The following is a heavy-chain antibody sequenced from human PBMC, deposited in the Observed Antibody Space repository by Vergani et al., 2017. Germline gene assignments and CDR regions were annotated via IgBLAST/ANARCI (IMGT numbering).Heavy chain of an antibody. J-gene: IGHJ3*02. D-gene: IGHD3-22*01. V-gene: IGHV3-23*01. CDR2: ISGSGGST. Sequence: EVQLLESGGGLVQPGGSLRLSCAASGFTFSSYAMSWVRQAPGKGLEWVSAISGSGGSTYYADSVKGRFTISRDNSKNTLYLQMNSLRAEDTAVYYCAKQALYYYDSSGYVGAFDIWGQGTMVTVSS. CDR1: GFTFSSYA. CDR3: AKQALYYYDSSGYVGAFDI.